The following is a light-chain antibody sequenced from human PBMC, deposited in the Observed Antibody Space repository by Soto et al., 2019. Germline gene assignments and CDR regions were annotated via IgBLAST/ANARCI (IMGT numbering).Light chain of an antibody. CDR1: KSVSSNY. J-gene: IGKJ1*01. CDR3: QQYGSLAWT. Sequence: EIVLTQSPGTLSLSPGERATLSCRASKSVSSNYLAWYQQKPGQAPRLLIYGASSRATGIPDRFSGSGSGTDFTLTISRLDPEDFAVYYCQQYGSLAWTFGQGTKVEI. V-gene: IGKV3-20*01. CDR2: GAS.